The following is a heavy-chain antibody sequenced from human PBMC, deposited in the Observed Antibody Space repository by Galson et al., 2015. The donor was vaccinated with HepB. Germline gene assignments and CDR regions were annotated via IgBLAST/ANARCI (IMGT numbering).Heavy chain of an antibody. CDR1: GFTFSSYA. D-gene: IGHD3-3*01. CDR3: AKAGYYDFWSGYWEFDY. V-gene: IGHV3-23*01. CDR2: ISGSGGST. Sequence: SLRLSCAASGFTFSSYAMSWVRQAPGKGLEWVSAISGSGGSTYYADSVKGRFTISRDNSKNTLYLQMNSLRAEDTAVYYCAKAGYYDFWSGYWEFDYWGQGTLVTVSS. J-gene: IGHJ4*02.